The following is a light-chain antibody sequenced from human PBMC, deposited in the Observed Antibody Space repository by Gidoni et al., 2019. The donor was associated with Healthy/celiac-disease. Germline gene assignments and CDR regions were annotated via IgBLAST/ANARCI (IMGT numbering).Light chain of an antibody. CDR1: QDISNN. V-gene: IGKV1-33*01. CDR2: DAS. CDR3: QQYDNLPPRLT. Sequence: DIQMTQSASSLSASVGDRVTITCQASQDISNNLNWYQQKPGKAPKLLIYDASNLETGVPSRFSGSGSGTTFTFTISSLQPEDIATYYCQQYDNLPPRLTFGGGTKVEIK. J-gene: IGKJ4*01.